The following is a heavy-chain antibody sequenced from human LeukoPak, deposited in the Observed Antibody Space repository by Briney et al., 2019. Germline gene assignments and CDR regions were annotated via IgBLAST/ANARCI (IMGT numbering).Heavy chain of an antibody. CDR1: GGSISSSSYY. V-gene: IGHV4-39*07. D-gene: IGHD1-26*01. J-gene: IGHJ6*03. CDR2: IYYSGST. CDR3: ASSGGSYGYYYYYMDV. Sequence: SETLSLTCTVSGGSISSSSYYWGWIRQPPGKGLEWIGCIYYSGSTYYNPSLKSRVTISVDTSRNQFSLKLSSVTAADTAVYYCASSGGSYGYYYYYMDVWGKGTTVTVSS.